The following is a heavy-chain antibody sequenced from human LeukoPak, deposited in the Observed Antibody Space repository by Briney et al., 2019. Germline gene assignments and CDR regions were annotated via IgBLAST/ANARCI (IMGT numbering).Heavy chain of an antibody. J-gene: IGHJ5*02. CDR2: ISDSGGRT. V-gene: IGHV3-23*01. Sequence: PGGSLRLSCAASGFTFSSYAMSWVRQAPGKGLEWVSAISDSGGRTYYADSVKGRFTISRDNAKNSLYLQMNSLRAEDTALYYCARDYDSSGYYSNWFDPWGQGTLVTVSS. CDR3: ARDYDSSGYYSNWFDP. D-gene: IGHD3-22*01. CDR1: GFTFSSYA.